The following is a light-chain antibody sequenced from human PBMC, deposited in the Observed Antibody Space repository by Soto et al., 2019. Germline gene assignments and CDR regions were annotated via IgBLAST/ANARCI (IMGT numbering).Light chain of an antibody. Sequence: EIVFPQSPATLSLSPGARATLSCRVSQSVSSYLAWYQQKPGQAPRLLLYDASNRATGIPARFSGSGSGTDFTLTISSLAPEDFAVYYCQERSNWPPSCTVGQGTRLESK. V-gene: IGKV3-11*01. CDR2: DAS. CDR1: QSVSSY. J-gene: IGKJ5*01. CDR3: QERSNWPPSCT.